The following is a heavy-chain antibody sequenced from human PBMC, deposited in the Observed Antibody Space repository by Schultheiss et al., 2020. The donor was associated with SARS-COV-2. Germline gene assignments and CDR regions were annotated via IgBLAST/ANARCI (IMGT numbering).Heavy chain of an antibody. D-gene: IGHD3-16*02. V-gene: IGHV3-21*01. CDR1: GFTFSDNA. CDR3: ARYIISFGGILVSGFDY. CDR2: INPSSGYI. J-gene: IGHJ4*02. Sequence: GGSLRLSCAASGFTFSDNAMSWVRQAPGKGLEWVSSINPSSGYIFYADSVKGRFTISRDNAKNSLFLQMNSLRAEDTAVYYCARYIISFGGILVSGFDYWGQGTLVTVSS.